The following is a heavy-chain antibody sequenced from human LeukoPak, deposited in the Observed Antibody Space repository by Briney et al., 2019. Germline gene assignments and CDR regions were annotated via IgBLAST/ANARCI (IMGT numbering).Heavy chain of an antibody. Sequence: PGGSLRLSCAASGFTFSSYGMHWVRQAPGKGLEWVAVIWYDGSNKYYADSVKGRFTISRDNSKKTLYLKMNSLRAEDTAVYYCAKGKVNHDGALDAWGQGTLVTVSS. J-gene: IGHJ3*01. D-gene: IGHD2-21*01. CDR2: IWYDGSNK. CDR3: AKGKVNHDGALDA. V-gene: IGHV3-33*06. CDR1: GFTFSSYG.